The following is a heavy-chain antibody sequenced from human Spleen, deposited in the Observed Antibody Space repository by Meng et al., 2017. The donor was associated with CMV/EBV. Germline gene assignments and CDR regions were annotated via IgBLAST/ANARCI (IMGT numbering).Heavy chain of an antibody. D-gene: IGHD2-2*01. CDR1: GYSFTSYW. Sequence: KVSCKGSGYSFTSYWIGWVRQMPGKGLEWMGIIYPDDSDTRYSPSFQGQVTVSADQSISTAYLQWSSLKASDTAIYYCARALLPAAPDYWGQGTLVTVS. V-gene: IGHV5-51*01. CDR3: ARALLPAAPDY. J-gene: IGHJ4*02. CDR2: IYPDDSDT.